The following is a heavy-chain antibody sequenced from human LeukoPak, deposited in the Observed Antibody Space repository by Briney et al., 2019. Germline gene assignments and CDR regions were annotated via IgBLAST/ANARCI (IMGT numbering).Heavy chain of an antibody. V-gene: IGHV4-34*01. CDR2: INHSGST. CDR3: ARVGGYYDSSGYYSYFDY. Sequence: PSENLSLTCAVYGGSFSGYYWSWIRQPPGKGLEWIGEINHSGSTNYNPSLKSRVTISVDTSKNQFSLKLSSVTAADTAVYYCARVGGYYDSSGYYSYFDYWGQGTQVTVSS. J-gene: IGHJ4*02. D-gene: IGHD3-22*01. CDR1: GGSFSGYY.